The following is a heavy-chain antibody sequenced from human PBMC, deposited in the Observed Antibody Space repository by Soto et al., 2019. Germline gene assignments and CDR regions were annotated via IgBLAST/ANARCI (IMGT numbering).Heavy chain of an antibody. V-gene: IGHV3-23*04. J-gene: IGHJ4*02. CDR1: GFTFSIYA. Sequence: EVQLVESGGGLVQPGGSLRLSCASSGFTFSIYAMSWFRPYPGKGLEWVSAISGSGGSTYYADSVKGRFTISRDNSKNTLSLQMNRLSAEDKAVYYGAKGGVGATRFFDYWGQGTLVTVSS. CDR2: ISGSGGST. CDR3: AKGGVGATRFFDY. D-gene: IGHD1-26*01.